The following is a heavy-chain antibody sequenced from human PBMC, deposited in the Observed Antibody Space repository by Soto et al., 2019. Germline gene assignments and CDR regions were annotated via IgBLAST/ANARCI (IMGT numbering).Heavy chain of an antibody. CDR1: GGTFRSYS. D-gene: IGHD3-22*01. J-gene: IGHJ6*02. CDR3: ARPDEGGYSSNHHYYYALDV. CDR2: IIPIFDIT. Sequence: QVQLVQSGAEVKKPGSSVKVSCKASGGTFRSYSISWVRQAPGQGLEWMGGIIPIFDITNYAQKFQGRVTITADESTSTAYTELSNLGSDDTAVYYCARPDEGGYSSNHHYYYALDVWGQGTTVTV. V-gene: IGHV1-69*01.